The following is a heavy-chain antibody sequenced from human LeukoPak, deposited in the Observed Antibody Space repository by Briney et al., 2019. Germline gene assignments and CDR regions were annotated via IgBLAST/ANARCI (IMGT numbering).Heavy chain of an antibody. CDR3: ASLFSSGSSDFDAFDI. D-gene: IGHD6-19*01. J-gene: IGHJ3*02. CDR2: INPNNGRT. Sequence: PSVKVSCKASGYTFTNYHMNWVRQAPGQGLEWIGVINPNNGRTNYAQKFQGRVTMTRDTSANTVSMDLSSLRSEDSAVYYCASLFSSGSSDFDAFDIWGLGTMVTVSS. V-gene: IGHV1-46*01. CDR1: GYTFTNYH.